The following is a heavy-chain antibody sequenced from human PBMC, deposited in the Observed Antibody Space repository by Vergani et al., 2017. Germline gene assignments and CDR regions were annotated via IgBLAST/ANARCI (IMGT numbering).Heavy chain of an antibody. J-gene: IGHJ4*02. V-gene: IGHV3-9*01. D-gene: IGHD2-21*01. CDR1: GFTFDDYA. CDR2: ISWNSGSI. CDR3: AREGGSGGDDY. Sequence: EVQLVESGGGLVQPGRSLRLSCAASGFTFDDYAMHWVRQAPGKGLEWVSGISWNSGSIGYADSVKGRFTISRDNSKNTLYLQMNSLRAEDTAVYYCAREGGSGGDDYWGQGTLVTVSS.